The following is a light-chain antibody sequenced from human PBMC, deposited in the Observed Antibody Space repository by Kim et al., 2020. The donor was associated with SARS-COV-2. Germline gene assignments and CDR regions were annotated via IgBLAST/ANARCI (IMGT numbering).Light chain of an antibody. J-gene: IGLJ2*01. CDR1: SIGSKS. CDR2: YDS. CDR3: QVWDSSDDHRVV. V-gene: IGLV3-21*04. Sequence: SYELTQPLSVSVAPGKTARITCGGTSIGSKSVHWYQQKPGQAPVLVISYDSVRPSGIPERFSGSNSGNTATVTISRVEAGDEADYYCQVWDSSDDHRVVFGGGTQLTVL.